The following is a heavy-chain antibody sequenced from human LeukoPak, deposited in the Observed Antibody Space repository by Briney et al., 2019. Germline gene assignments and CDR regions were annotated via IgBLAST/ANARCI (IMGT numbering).Heavy chain of an antibody. D-gene: IGHD3-22*01. CDR3: ARHYDSSGQNYYYYGMDV. CDR2: IIPILGIA. Sequence: GASVKVSCKASGGTFSSYAISWVRQAPGQGLEWMGRIIPILGIANYAQKFQGRVTITADKSTSTAYMELSSLRSEDTAVYYCARHYDSSGQNYYYYGMDVWGQGTTVTVSS. J-gene: IGHJ6*02. CDR1: GGTFSSYA. V-gene: IGHV1-69*04.